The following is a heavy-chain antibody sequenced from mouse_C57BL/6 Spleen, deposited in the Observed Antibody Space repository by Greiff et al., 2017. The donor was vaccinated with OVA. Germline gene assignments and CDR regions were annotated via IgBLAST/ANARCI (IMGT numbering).Heavy chain of an antibody. J-gene: IGHJ3*01. CDR3: AREYYDGSPVGFAY. V-gene: IGHV1-55*01. Sequence: QVQLQQPGAELVKPGASVKMSCKASGYTFTSYWITWVKQRPGQGLEWIGDIYPGSGSTNYNEKFKSKATLTVDTSSSTAYMQLSSLTSEDSAVYYCAREYYDGSPVGFAYWGQGTLVTVSA. D-gene: IGHD1-1*01. CDR2: IYPGSGST. CDR1: GYTFTSYW.